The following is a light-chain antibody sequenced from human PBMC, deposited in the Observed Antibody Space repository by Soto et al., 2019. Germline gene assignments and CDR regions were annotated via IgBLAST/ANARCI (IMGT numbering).Light chain of an antibody. V-gene: IGLV2-8*01. CDR1: ISDVGGYNY. Sequence: QSALPQPASSSGPPGQSVAIPCTGTISDVGGYNYVSWYQQHPGKAPKLMIYEVNKRPSGVPDRFSGSKSGNTASLTVSGLQAEDESDYYCSSYAGRSNVFGTGTKVNVL. CDR2: EVN. J-gene: IGLJ1*01. CDR3: SSYAGRSNV.